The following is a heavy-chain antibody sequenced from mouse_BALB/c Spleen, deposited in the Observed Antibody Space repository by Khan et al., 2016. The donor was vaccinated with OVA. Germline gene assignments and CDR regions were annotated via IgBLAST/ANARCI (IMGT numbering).Heavy chain of an antibody. V-gene: IGHV5-9*02. D-gene: IGHD2-10*01. CDR3: ARTSYDGNHGFTY. Sequence: EVQLVESGGGLVKPGGSLKLSCAPSGFAFSSYDMSWVRQTPEKRLEWVATISGTGIYTYYPDSVKGRFTISRDNTRNTLYLQMSSLRSEDTALYYCARTSYDGNHGFTYWGQGTLVTVSA. CDR2: ISGTGIYT. CDR1: GFAFSSYD. J-gene: IGHJ3*01.